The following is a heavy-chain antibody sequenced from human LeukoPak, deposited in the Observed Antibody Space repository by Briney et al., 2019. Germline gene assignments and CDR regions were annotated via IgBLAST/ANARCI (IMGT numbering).Heavy chain of an antibody. CDR1: GDTFSSYG. D-gene: IGHD6-13*01. CDR3: ARNTAAGYYYYYMDV. CDR2: IIPIFGTA. Sequence: SVTVSCKASGDTFSSYGISWVRQAPGQGLEWMGGIIPIFGTANYAQKFQGRVTITADESTSTAYMELSSLRSEDTAVYYCARNTAAGYYYYYMDVWGKGTTVTISS. J-gene: IGHJ6*03. V-gene: IGHV1-69*13.